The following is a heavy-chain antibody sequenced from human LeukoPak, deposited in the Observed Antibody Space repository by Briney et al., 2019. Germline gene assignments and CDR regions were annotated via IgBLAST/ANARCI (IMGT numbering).Heavy chain of an antibody. CDR3: AKKLNSYVFSDY. D-gene: IGHD5-18*01. CDR2: ISGSGDST. V-gene: IGHV3-23*01. Sequence: PGGSLRLSCAASGFTFSTYSMSWVRQAPGKGLDWVSAISGSGDSTYHADSVQGRFTISRDNSKNTLYLQMNSLRAEDTAVYYFAKKLNSYVFSDYWGRGTLVTVS. CDR1: GFTFSTYS. J-gene: IGHJ4*02.